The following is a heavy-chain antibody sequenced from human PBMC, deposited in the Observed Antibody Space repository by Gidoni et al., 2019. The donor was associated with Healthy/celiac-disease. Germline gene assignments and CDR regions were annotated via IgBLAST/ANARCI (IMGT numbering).Heavy chain of an antibody. CDR1: GGSISSGGYY. D-gene: IGHD2-2*01. V-gene: IGHV4-31*03. Sequence: QVQLQESGPGLVKPSQTLSLTCTVSGGSISSGGYYWSWIRQHPGKGLEWIGYIYYSGSTYYNPSLKSRVTISVDTSKNQFSLKLSSVTAADTAVYYCARARSPYCSSTSCSPAHFDYWGQGTLVTVSS. J-gene: IGHJ4*02. CDR2: IYYSGST. CDR3: ARARSPYCSSTSCSPAHFDY.